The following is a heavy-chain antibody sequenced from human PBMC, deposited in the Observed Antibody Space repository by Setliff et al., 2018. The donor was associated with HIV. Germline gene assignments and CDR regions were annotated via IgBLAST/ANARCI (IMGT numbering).Heavy chain of an antibody. D-gene: IGHD3-3*01. CDR2: IYTSGST. CDR3: ASRYNFWNGYSRGYFDY. CDR1: GGSISSGSYY. J-gene: IGHJ4*02. Sequence: SETLSLTCTVSGGSISSGSYYWSWIRQPAGKGLEWIGHIYTSGSTNYNPSLKSRVTISVDTSKNQSSLKLSSVTAADTAVYYCASRYNFWNGYSRGYFDYWGQGTLVTVSS. V-gene: IGHV4-61*09.